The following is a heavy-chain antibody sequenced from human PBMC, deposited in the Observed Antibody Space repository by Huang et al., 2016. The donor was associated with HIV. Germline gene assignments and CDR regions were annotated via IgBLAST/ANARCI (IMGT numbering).Heavy chain of an antibody. CDR2: ISYDAKTK. D-gene: IGHD6-13*01. CDR3: AKGGSAAAVLDF. J-gene: IGHJ4*02. CDR1: GFTLSRYG. V-gene: IGHV3-30*18. Sequence: QVQLVESGGGVVQPGRSLSIFCAASGFTLSRYGMHWVRQAPGKVLEWVAVISYDAKTKYYADSVKGRFSISRDNSKTTVYLQLNSLRLEDTAVYYCAKGGSAAAVLDFWGQGTLVTVSS.